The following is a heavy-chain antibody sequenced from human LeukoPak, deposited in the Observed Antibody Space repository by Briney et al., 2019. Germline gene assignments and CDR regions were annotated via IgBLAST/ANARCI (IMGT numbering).Heavy chain of an antibody. CDR1: GGTFSSYA. V-gene: IGHV1-69*05. CDR2: IIPIFGTA. Sequence: SVKVSCKASGGTFSSYAISWVRQAPGQGLEWMGGIIPIFGTANYAQTFQGRVTITTDESTSTAYMELSSLRSEGTAVYYCARDSGYGDAITPGYYYYMDVWGKGTTVTVSS. D-gene: IGHD4-17*01. J-gene: IGHJ6*03. CDR3: ARDSGYGDAITPGYYYYMDV.